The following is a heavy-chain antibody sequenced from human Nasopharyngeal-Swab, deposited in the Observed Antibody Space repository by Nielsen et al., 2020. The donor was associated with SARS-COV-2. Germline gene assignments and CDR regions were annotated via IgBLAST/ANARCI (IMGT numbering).Heavy chain of an antibody. CDR2: IYPGDSDT. CDR1: GYSFTCYW. J-gene: IGHJ3*02. Sequence: GESLKISCNGSGYSFTCYWIGWLRQIPGKGLEWMGIIYPGDSDTRYSPSFQGQVTISADKSISTAYLQWSSLKASDTAMYYCARPLKQWLGGDAFDIWGQGTMVTVSS. V-gene: IGHV5-51*01. CDR3: ARPLKQWLGGDAFDI. D-gene: IGHD6-19*01.